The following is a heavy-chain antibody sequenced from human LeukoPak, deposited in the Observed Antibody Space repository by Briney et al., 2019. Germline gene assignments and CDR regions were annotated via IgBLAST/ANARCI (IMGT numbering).Heavy chain of an antibody. CDR2: IYYSGSN. V-gene: IGHV4-39*07. Sequence: SETLSLTCTVSGGSIGSGTYYWGWIRQSPGKGLEWIGSIYYSGSNNYNPSLKSRVTISVDTSKNQFSLKLSSVTAADTAVHYCARGRSRMARKQEIRAFDIWGQGTMVTVSS. D-gene: IGHD5-24*01. CDR3: ARGRSRMARKQEIRAFDI. J-gene: IGHJ3*02. CDR1: GGSIGSGTYY.